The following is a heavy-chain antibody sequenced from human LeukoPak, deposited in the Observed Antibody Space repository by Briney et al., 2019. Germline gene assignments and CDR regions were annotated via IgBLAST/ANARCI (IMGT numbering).Heavy chain of an antibody. D-gene: IGHD3-16*02. J-gene: IGHJ3*02. CDR1: GFTFSNFG. V-gene: IGHV3-33*01. CDR3: AREGGFGYDDAFDT. CDR2: IRYDGSKK. Sequence: GGSLRLSCAASGFTFSNFGMHWVRQAPGKGLEWVALIRYDGSKKDYADSVKGRFTISRDNSKNTLYLQMDSLRAEDTAVYYCAREGGFGYDDAFDTWGHGTTVTVSS.